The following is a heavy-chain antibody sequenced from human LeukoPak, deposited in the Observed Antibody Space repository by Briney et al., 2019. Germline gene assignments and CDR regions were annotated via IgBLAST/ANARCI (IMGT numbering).Heavy chain of an antibody. CDR3: AREGGYSYGPPDY. CDR1: GYTFITYY. J-gene: IGHJ4*02. CDR2: INPSGGST. Sequence: ASVEVSCKASGYTFITYYMHWVRQAPGQGLEWMGIINPSGGSTSYAQKFQGRVTMTRDMSTSTVYMELSSLRSEDTAVYYCAREGGYSYGPPDYWGQGTLVTVSS. D-gene: IGHD5-18*01. V-gene: IGHV1-46*01.